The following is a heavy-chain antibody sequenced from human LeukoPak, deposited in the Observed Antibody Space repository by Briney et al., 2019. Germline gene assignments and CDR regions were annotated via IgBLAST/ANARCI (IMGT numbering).Heavy chain of an antibody. CDR1: GGSINSYY. J-gene: IGHJ4*02. Sequence: PSETLSLTCTVSGGSINSYYWSWIRQPPGKGLEWIGYMYYTGSSNYNPSLKSRVTISVDTSKNQFFLKLSSVTAADTAVYYCARENNDYGGKKAFDYWGQGTLVTVSS. V-gene: IGHV4-59*12. CDR3: ARENNDYGGKKAFDY. D-gene: IGHD4-23*01. CDR2: MYYTGSS.